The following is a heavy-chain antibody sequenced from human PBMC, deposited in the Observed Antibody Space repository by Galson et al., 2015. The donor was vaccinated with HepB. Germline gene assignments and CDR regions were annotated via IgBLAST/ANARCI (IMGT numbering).Heavy chain of an antibody. D-gene: IGHD6-13*01. CDR3: AKDITRGRQQLSADAFDI. J-gene: IGHJ3*02. CDR1: GFTFDDYA. V-gene: IGHV3-9*01. Sequence: SLRLSCAASGFTFDDYAMHWVRQAPGKGLEWVSGISWNSGSIGYADSVKGRSTISRDNAKNSLYLQMNSLRAEDTALYYCAKDITRGRQQLSADAFDIWGQGTMVTVSS. CDR2: ISWNSGSI.